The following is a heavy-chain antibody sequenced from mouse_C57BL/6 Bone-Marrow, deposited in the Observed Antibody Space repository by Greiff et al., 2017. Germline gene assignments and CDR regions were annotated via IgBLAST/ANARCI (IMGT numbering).Heavy chain of an antibody. Sequence: DVKLVESGGGLVQSGRSLRLSCATSGFTFSDFYMAWVRQAPGKGLGRIAAGRNKANDYTTEYSASVKGRFIVSRDTSQSILYLQMNAVRAEDTAIYYCARDGDYGRRRGAMDYWGQGTSVTVSS. J-gene: IGHJ4*01. CDR1: GFTFSDFY. CDR3: ARDGDYGRRRGAMDY. V-gene: IGHV7-1*01. D-gene: IGHD2-1*01. CDR2: GRNKANDYTT.